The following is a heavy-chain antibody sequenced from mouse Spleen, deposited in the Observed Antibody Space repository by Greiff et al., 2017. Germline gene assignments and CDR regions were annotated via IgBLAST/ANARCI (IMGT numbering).Heavy chain of an antibody. CDR1: GYTFTSYW. D-gene: IGHD2-3*01. J-gene: IGHJ4*01. CDR2: IHPNSGST. CDR3: ARSDDGYYYYAMDY. Sequence: QVQLKQPGAELVKPGASVKLSCKASGYTFTSYWMHWVKQRPGQGLEWIGMIHPNSGSTNYNEKFKSKATLTVDKSSSTAYMQLSSLTSEDSAVYYCARSDDGYYYYAMDYWGQGTSVTVSS. V-gene: IGHV1-64*01.